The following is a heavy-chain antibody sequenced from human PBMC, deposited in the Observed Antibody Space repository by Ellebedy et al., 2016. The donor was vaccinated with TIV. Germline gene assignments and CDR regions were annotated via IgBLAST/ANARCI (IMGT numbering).Heavy chain of an antibody. V-gene: IGHV1-46*04. CDR1: GCTFSSYA. D-gene: IGHD6-19*01. J-gene: IGHJ4*02. CDR3: ARARSSGWLHTPDY. Sequence: AASVKVSCKASGCTFSSYAISWVRQAPGQGLEWMGIINPSGGSTTYAQKLQGRLTMTRDTSTSTVYMELSSLRSEDTAVYYCARARSSGWLHTPDYWGQGLLVTVSS. CDR2: INPSGGST.